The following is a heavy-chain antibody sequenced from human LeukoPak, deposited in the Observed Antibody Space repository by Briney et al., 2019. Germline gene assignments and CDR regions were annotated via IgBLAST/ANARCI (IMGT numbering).Heavy chain of an antibody. Sequence: ASVKVSCKASGYTFTSYDINWVRQATGQGLEWMGWMNPNSGNTGYAQKFQGRVTMTRNTSISTAYMELSSLRSEDTAVYYCARGPDYGENYYYYYYMDVWGKGITVTVSS. D-gene: IGHD4-17*01. V-gene: IGHV1-8*01. CDR3: ARGPDYGENYYYYYYMDV. J-gene: IGHJ6*03. CDR1: GYTFTSYD. CDR2: MNPNSGNT.